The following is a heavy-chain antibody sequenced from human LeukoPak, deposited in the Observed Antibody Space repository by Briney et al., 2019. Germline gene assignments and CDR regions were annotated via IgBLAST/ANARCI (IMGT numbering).Heavy chain of an antibody. CDR2: IYSGGST. Sequence: PGGSLRLSCAASGFTVSSNYMSWVRQAPGKGLEWVSVIYSGGSTYYADSVKGRFTISRDNSKNTLYLQMNSLRAEDTAVYYCAREYYDSGGSKAFDIWGQGTMVTVSS. CDR3: AREYYDSGGSKAFDI. J-gene: IGHJ3*02. V-gene: IGHV3-53*01. D-gene: IGHD3-22*01. CDR1: GFTVSSNY.